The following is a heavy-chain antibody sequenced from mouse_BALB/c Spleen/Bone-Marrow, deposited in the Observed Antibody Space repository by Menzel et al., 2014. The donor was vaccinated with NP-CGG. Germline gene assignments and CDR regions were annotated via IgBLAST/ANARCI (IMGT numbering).Heavy chain of an antibody. CDR3: ARDSFRMTRALGY. J-gene: IGHJ4*01. CDR2: LWGVGST. Sequence: QVQLKQSGLGLVAPSQSLSITCTVSGISLTGYGVSWVRQPPGKGLERLGMLWGVGSTDYNSAHKYRLSISKDNSKSQVFLKMSSLQTDDTARDYCARDSFRMTRALGYWGQGTSVTISS. CDR1: GISLTGYG. V-gene: IGHV2-6-7*01.